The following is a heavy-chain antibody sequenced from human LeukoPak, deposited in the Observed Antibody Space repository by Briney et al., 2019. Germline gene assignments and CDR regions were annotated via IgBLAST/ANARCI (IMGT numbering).Heavy chain of an antibody. J-gene: IGHJ4*02. Sequence: ASVKVSCKASGYTFTSYYMHWVRQAPGQGLEWMGIINPSGGSTSYAQKFQGRVTMTRDMSTSTVYMELSSLRSEDTAVYYCAREQIVATITRSNPLRGFDYWGQGTLVTVSS. D-gene: IGHD5-12*01. V-gene: IGHV1-46*01. CDR2: INPSGGST. CDR3: AREQIVATITRSNPLRGFDY. CDR1: GYTFTSYY.